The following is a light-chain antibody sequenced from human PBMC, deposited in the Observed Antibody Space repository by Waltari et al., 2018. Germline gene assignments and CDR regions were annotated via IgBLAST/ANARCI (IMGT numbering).Light chain of an antibody. J-gene: IGLJ2*01. CDR1: GSNLGAGYD. CDR3: QSYDTSLSVV. V-gene: IGLV1-40*01. Sequence: QSVLTQPTSVSGAPGQRVSLSCTGSGSNLGAGYDVHWYQQHPGKAPKLLIYGTSTRPPGVPDRFFGSQSGTSASLAITALQAEDEAEYYCQSYDTSLSVVFGGGTKLTVL. CDR2: GTS.